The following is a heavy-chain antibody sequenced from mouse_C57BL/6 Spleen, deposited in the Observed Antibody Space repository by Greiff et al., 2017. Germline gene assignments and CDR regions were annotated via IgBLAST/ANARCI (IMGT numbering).Heavy chain of an antibody. V-gene: IGHV5-15*01. J-gene: IGHJ1*03. CDR1: GFTFSDYG. CDR2: ISNLAYSI. D-gene: IGHD1-1*01. Sequence: DVPLVESGGGLVQPGGSLKLSCAASGFTFSDYGMAWVRQAPRQGPEWVAFISNLAYSINYEDTVTGRFTFTRENAANTLYLEMSSLRSEDTAMYYGERQGGFITTVEGYFDVWGTGTTVTVSS. CDR3: ERQGGFITTVEGYFDV.